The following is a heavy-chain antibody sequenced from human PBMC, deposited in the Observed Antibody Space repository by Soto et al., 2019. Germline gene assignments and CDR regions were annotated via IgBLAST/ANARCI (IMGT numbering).Heavy chain of an antibody. CDR2: SIAGNGDT. CDR1: GYTFTSYA. D-gene: IGHD2-21*02. Sequence: QVQLVQSGAEEKKPGASVKVSCKASGYTFTSYAMHWVRQAPGQRLEWMGWSIAGNGDTKYSQKFQGRVTITRDTSASTAYMELSSLRSEDTAVYYCARSIVVVTALDYWGQGTLVTVSS. J-gene: IGHJ4*02. V-gene: IGHV1-3*05. CDR3: ARSIVVVTALDY.